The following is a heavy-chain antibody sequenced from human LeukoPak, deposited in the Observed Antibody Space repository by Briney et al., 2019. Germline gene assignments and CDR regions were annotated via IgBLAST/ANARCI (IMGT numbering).Heavy chain of an antibody. J-gene: IGHJ4*02. CDR1: GFTFSSYA. D-gene: IGHD6-6*01. Sequence: GGSLRLSCAASGFTFSSYAMSWVRQAPGKGLEWVSAISGSGGSTYYADSVKGRFTISRDNSKNTLYLQMNSLRAEDTAVCYCATSIAARPDDYWGQGTLVTVSS. CDR3: ATSIAARPDDY. V-gene: IGHV3-23*01. CDR2: ISGSGGST.